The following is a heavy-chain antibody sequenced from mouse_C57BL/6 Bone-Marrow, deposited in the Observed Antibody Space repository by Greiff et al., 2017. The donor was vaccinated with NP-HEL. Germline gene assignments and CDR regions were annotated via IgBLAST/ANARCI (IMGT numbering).Heavy chain of an antibody. Sequence: EVQLQQSGPELVKPGASVKISCKASGYTFTDYYMNWVKQSHGKSLEWIGDINPNNGGTSYNQKFKGKATLTADKSSSTAYMQLRSLTSEDSAVYYCASTREGDWYVDVWGTGTTVTVSS. V-gene: IGHV1-26*01. CDR3: ASTREGDWYVDV. J-gene: IGHJ1*03. CDR1: GYTFTDYY. CDR2: INPNNGGT.